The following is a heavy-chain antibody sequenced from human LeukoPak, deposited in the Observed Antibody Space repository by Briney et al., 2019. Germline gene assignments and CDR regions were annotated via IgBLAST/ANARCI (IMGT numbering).Heavy chain of an antibody. D-gene: IGHD3-22*01. CDR3: ARVLGSSGYAGDWRFDL. V-gene: IGHV4-4*07. CDR2: VHATGTT. CDR1: GASISLYY. J-gene: IGHJ2*01. Sequence: SETLSLTCSVSGASISLYYWSWIRQSAGKRPEWIGRVHATGTTNYNPSPGRRVTLSVDTFKRHFSLKLKSVTAADTAVYYCARVLGSSGYAGDWRFDLWGRGTLVTVSS.